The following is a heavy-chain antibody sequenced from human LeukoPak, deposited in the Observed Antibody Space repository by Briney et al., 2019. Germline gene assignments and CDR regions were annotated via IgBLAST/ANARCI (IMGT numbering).Heavy chain of an antibody. CDR3: ARGYGYVWGSYLPPFGY. V-gene: IGHV4-34*01. Sequence: SETLSLTCAVYGGSFSGYYWSWIRQPPGKGLEWIGEINHSGSTNYNPFLKSRVTISVDTSKNQFSLKLSSVTAADTAVYYCARGYGYVWGSYLPPFGYWGQGTLVTVSS. CDR1: GGSFSGYY. D-gene: IGHD3-16*02. CDR2: INHSGST. J-gene: IGHJ4*02.